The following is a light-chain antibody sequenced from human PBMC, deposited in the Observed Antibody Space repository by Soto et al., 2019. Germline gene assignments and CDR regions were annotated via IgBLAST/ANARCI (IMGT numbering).Light chain of an antibody. J-gene: IGLJ1*01. V-gene: IGLV2-8*01. CDR2: EVS. CDR3: KSYAGSNTYV. CDR1: SSDVGGHNY. Sequence: QSALTQSPSASGSPGQSVTISCTGTSSDVGGHNYVSWYQHHPGKAPKLIIYEVSKRPSGVPDRFSGSKSANTASLTVSGLQAEDEADYFCKSYAGSNTYVFGSGTKVTVL.